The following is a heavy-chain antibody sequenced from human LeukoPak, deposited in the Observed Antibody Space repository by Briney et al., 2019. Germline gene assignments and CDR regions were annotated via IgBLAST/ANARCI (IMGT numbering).Heavy chain of an antibody. D-gene: IGHD2-2*01. CDR2: ISSGSTTV. V-gene: IGHV3-48*04. Sequence: GGSLRLSCAASGFTFSSYSMNWVRQAAGKGLEWVAYISSGSTTVHYADSVKGRFTISRDNAKNSVYLQMDSLRAEDTALYYCARDPSVYCATTSCNDLDYWGQGTPVTVSS. CDR3: ARDPSVYCATTSCNDLDY. CDR1: GFTFSSYS. J-gene: IGHJ4*02.